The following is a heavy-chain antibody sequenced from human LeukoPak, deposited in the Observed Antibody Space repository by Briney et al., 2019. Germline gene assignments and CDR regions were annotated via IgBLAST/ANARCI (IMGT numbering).Heavy chain of an antibody. V-gene: IGHV4-61*05. CDR1: GGSISSSSYY. Sequence: PSETLSLTCTVSGGSISSSSYYWSWIRQPPGKGLEWIGYIYYSGSTNYNPSLKSRVTISVDTSKNQFSLKLSSVTAADTAVYYCACGSGELVWGQGTLVTVSS. J-gene: IGHJ4*02. CDR2: IYYSGST. CDR3: ACGSGELV. D-gene: IGHD3-10*01.